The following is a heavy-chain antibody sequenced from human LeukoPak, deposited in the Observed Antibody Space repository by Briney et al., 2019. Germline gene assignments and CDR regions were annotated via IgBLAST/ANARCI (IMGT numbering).Heavy chain of an antibody. CDR2: VNPNSGNT. CDR1: GYTFTSYD. Sequence: GASVKVSCKASGYTFTSYDINWVRQATGQGLEWMGWVNPNSGNTGYAQKFQGRVTMTRNTSISTAYMELSSLRSEDTAVYYCARGVQGPLGDWFDPWGQGTLVTVSS. V-gene: IGHV1-8*01. D-gene: IGHD1-1*01. CDR3: ARGVQGPLGDWFDP. J-gene: IGHJ5*02.